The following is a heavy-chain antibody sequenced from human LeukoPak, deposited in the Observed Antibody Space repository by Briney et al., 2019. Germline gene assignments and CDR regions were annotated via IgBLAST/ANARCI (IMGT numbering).Heavy chain of an antibody. CDR3: TTGPLPLLWFGELLIDY. V-gene: IGHV7-4-1*02. D-gene: IGHD3-10*01. CDR1: GYTFTSYA. J-gene: IGHJ4*02. CDR2: INTNTGNP. Sequence: ASVKVSCKASGYTFTSYAMNWVRQAPGQGLEWMGWINTNTGNPSYAQGFTGRFVFSLDTSVSTAYLQISSLKAEDTAVYYCTTGPLPLLWFGELLIDYWGQGTLVTVSS.